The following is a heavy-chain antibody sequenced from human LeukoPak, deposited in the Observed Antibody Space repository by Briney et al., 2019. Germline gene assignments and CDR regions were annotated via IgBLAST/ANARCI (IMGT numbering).Heavy chain of an antibody. CDR1: GFTLSSYS. Sequence: GGSLRLSCAASGFTLSSYSMNWVRQAPGKGLEWVSSISSSSSYIYYTDSVKGRFTISRDNAKNSLYLQMNSLRAEDTAVYYCARPLVAGTLDDAFDIWGQGTMVTVSS. J-gene: IGHJ3*02. V-gene: IGHV3-21*01. CDR3: ARPLVAGTLDDAFDI. D-gene: IGHD6-19*01. CDR2: ISSSSSYI.